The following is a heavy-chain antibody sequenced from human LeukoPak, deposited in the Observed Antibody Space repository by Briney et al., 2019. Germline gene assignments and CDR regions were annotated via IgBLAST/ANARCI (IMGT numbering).Heavy chain of an antibody. D-gene: IGHD1-14*01. CDR3: ARLHHTVYYYYMDV. J-gene: IGHJ6*03. CDR2: IYYSGST. Sequence: PSETLSLTCTVSGGSISSYYWSSIRQPPRKGLEWIGYIYYSGSTNYNPSLKSRVTISVDTSKNQFSLKLSSVTAADTAVYYCARLHHTVYYYYMDVWGKGTTVTVSS. CDR1: GGSISSYY. V-gene: IGHV4-59*01.